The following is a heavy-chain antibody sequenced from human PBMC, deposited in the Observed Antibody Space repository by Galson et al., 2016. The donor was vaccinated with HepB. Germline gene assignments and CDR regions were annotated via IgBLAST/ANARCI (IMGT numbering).Heavy chain of an antibody. J-gene: IGHJ5*02. CDR2: IRSKANNYAP. Sequence: SLRLSCAVSGLTFSGSAMHWVRQASGKGLEWVGHIRSKANNYAPAYAASVKGRFTISRDDSKNTAYLQMKSLKTEDTAVYYCTRHLDPGYSSSWYCWFDPWGQGTLVTVSS. V-gene: IGHV3-73*01. CDR3: TRHLDPGYSSSWYCWFDP. CDR1: GLTFSGSA. D-gene: IGHD6-13*01.